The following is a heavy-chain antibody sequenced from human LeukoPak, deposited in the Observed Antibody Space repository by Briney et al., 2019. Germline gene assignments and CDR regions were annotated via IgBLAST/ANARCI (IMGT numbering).Heavy chain of an antibody. CDR3: ARSLLWFGELGNNYFDY. CDR1: GFTFSSYA. CDR2: ISGSGGST. Sequence: GGSLRLSCAASGFTFSSYAMSWVRQAPGKGLEWVSAISGSGGSTYYADSVKGRFTISRDNSKNTLYLQMNSLRAEDTAVYYCARSLLWFGELGNNYFDYWGQGTLVTVSS. V-gene: IGHV3-23*01. D-gene: IGHD3-10*01. J-gene: IGHJ4*02.